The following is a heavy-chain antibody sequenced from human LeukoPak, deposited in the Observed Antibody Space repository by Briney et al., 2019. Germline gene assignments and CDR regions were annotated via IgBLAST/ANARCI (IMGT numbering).Heavy chain of an antibody. V-gene: IGHV3-13*01. D-gene: IGHD6-13*01. J-gene: IGHJ2*01. CDR3: ARAGYSSTWYSRYFDL. CDR1: GFTFSSYD. CDR2: IGTAGDI. Sequence: GGSLRLSCAASGFTFSSYDMHWVRQATGKGLEWVSAIGTAGDIYYPGSVKGRFTIPRENAKNSLYLQMNSLRAGDTAVYYRARAGYSSTWYSRYFDLWGRGTLVTVSS.